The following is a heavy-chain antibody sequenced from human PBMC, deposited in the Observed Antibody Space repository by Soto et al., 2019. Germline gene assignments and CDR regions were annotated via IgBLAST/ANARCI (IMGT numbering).Heavy chain of an antibody. CDR3: ARSRDGYHFDPMDQ. V-gene: IGHV4-59*01. CDR2: CFYTGST. J-gene: IGHJ4*02. D-gene: IGHD5-12*01. CDR1: TGSSDSFY. Sequence: QVQLQVSGPGLLKPSATLSLSGTVSTGSSDSFYWSCIRQPPGKGLEWIGYCFYTGSTNHNPSLKGRLTLSLDTPGSQSSLCLTSVTAARTAMYYCARSRDGYHFDPMDQWGQGLLVTVSS.